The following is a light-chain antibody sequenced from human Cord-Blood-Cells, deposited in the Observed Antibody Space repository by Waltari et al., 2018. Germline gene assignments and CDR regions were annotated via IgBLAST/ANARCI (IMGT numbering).Light chain of an antibody. CDR3: MQALQTPWT. J-gene: IGKJ1*01. V-gene: IGKV2-28*01. CDR1: QSLLHSNGYNY. Sequence: DIVMTQSPLSLPVTPGEPASISCRSSQSLLHSNGYNYLDWYLQKPGQSPQLLIYLGFNRSSGVPDRVSGSGSGTGFTVKSSRVEAEDVGVYYCMQALQTPWTFGQGTKVEIK. CDR2: LGF.